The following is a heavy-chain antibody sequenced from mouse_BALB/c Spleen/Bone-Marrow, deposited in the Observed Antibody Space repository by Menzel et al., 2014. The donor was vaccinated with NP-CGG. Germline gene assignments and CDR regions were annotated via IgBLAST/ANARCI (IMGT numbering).Heavy chain of an antibody. V-gene: IGHV5-17*02. CDR2: VSTGSTII. D-gene: IGHD2-1*01. CDR1: GFTFSNFG. Sequence: EVMLVESGGGLVQPGGSRKLSCAASGFTFSNFGMHWFRQSPEKGLEWVAFVSTGSTIIYYADTVKGRFTISRDNPENTLFLQMPSLRSEDTAIYYCARSHFYGTYFDYWGQGTTLTGSS. CDR3: ARSHFYGTYFDY. J-gene: IGHJ2*01.